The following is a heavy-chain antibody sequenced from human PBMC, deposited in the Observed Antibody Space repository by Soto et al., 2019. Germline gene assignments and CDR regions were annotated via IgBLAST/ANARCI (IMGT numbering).Heavy chain of an antibody. J-gene: IGHJ3*02. CDR2: ISGSGGST. D-gene: IGHD2-15*01. CDR1: GFTFSSYA. CDR3: AKDQGYFSGGSCYREDAFDI. V-gene: IGHV3-23*01. Sequence: EVQLLESGGGLVQPGGSLRLSCAASGFTFSSYAMSWVRQAPGKGLEWVSAISGSGGSTYYADSEKGRFNISRDNARNTLYLQMTSLRAEDTAVYYCAKDQGYFSGGSCYREDAFDIWGQGTMVTVS.